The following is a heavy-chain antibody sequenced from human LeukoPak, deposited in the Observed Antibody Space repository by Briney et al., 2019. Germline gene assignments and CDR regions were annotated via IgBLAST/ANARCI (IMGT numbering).Heavy chain of an antibody. V-gene: IGHV3-30*03. J-gene: IGHJ3*02. Sequence: GRSLRLSCAASGFTFSSYGMHWVRQAPGKGLEWVAVISYDGSNKYYADSVKGRFTISRDNSKNTLYLQMNSLRAEDTAVYYCASDLLDIVVVPAAKENDAFDIWGQGTMVTVSS. CDR3: ASDLLDIVVVPAAKENDAFDI. CDR1: GFTFSSYG. D-gene: IGHD2-2*01. CDR2: ISYDGSNK.